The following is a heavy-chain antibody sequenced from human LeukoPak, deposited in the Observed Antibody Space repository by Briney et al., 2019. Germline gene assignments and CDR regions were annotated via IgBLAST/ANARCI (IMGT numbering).Heavy chain of an antibody. CDR1: GYTFTGYY. V-gene: IGHV1-2*02. J-gene: IGHJ3*02. Sequence: GASVKVSCKASGYTFTGYYMHWVRQAPAQRLEWMGWINPNSGGTNYAQKFQGRVTMTRDTSISTAYMELSRLRSDDTAVYYCARDPVAGTFGAFDIWGQGTMVTVSS. D-gene: IGHD6-19*01. CDR2: INPNSGGT. CDR3: ARDPVAGTFGAFDI.